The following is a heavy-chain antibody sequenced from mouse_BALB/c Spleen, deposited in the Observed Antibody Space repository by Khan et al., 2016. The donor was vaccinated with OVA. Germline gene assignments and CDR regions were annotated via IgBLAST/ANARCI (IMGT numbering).Heavy chain of an antibody. CDR2: INTYTGEP. J-gene: IGHJ4*01. CDR1: GYTFTIYG. CDR3: ARVGYNGTMDY. D-gene: IGHD2-14*01. V-gene: IGHV9-3-1*01. Sequence: QVQLQQSGPELKKPGETVKISCKASGYTFTIYGMNWVRQAPGKGLKWMGWINTYTGEPTYADDFKGRFAFSLETSASTAFLQINNLKNEDTATYFCARVGYNGTMDYWGQGTSGTVSS.